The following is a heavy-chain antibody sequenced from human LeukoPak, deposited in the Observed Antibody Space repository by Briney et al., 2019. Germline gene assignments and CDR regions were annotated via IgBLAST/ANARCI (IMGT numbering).Heavy chain of an antibody. J-gene: IGHJ4*02. CDR1: GYTFTGYY. CDR3: ARDIDTAVVD. V-gene: IGHV7-4-1*02. Sequence: ASVKVSCKASGYTFTGYYMHWVRQAPGQGLEWMGWINTNTGNPTYAQGFTGRFVFSLDTSVSTAYLQISSLKAEDTAVYYCARDIDTAVVDWGQGTLVTVSS. CDR2: INTNTGNP. D-gene: IGHD5-18*01.